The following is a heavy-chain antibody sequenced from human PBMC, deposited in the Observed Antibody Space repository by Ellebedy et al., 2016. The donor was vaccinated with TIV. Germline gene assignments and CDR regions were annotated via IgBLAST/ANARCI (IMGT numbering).Heavy chain of an antibody. Sequence: PGGSLRLSCAASGFTVSSSYMSWVRQAHGTGLEWVSVIYSAGDTYYADSVRGRFTIPRDTSKNTLYLQMSNLRAEDAAVYYCAREPVGAAALHYWGQGTLVTVSS. V-gene: IGHV3-53*01. CDR3: AREPVGAAALHY. J-gene: IGHJ4*01. D-gene: IGHD1-26*01. CDR1: GFTVSSSY. CDR2: IYSAGDT.